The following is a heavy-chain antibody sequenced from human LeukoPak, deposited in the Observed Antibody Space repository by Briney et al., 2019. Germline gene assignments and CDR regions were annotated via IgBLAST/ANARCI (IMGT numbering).Heavy chain of an antibody. J-gene: IGHJ6*02. V-gene: IGHV4-38-2*02. CDR1: GYSISSGYY. CDR2: IYHSGST. Sequence: SETLSLTCTVSGYSISSGYYWGWIRQPPGKGLEWIGSIYHSGSTYYNPSLKSQVTISVDTSKNQFSLKLTSVTAADTAVYYCARVGYSSSWPELDVWGQGTTVTVSS. CDR3: ARVGYSSSWPELDV. D-gene: IGHD6-13*01.